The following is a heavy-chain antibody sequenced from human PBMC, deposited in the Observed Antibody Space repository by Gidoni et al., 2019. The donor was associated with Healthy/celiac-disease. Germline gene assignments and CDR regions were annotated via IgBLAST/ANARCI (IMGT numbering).Heavy chain of an antibody. V-gene: IGHV3-23*01. CDR1: AFTFSSYA. D-gene: IGHD3-22*01. Sequence: VQLLESGGGLVQPGGSLRLPCAASAFTFSSYAMSWVRQAPGKGLEWVSAISGSGGSTYYADSVKGRFTISRDNSKNTLYLQMNSLRAEDTAVYYCAKDRNGGSSGYSLYYFDYWGQGTLVTVSS. CDR2: ISGSGGST. CDR3: AKDRNGGSSGYSLYYFDY. J-gene: IGHJ4*02.